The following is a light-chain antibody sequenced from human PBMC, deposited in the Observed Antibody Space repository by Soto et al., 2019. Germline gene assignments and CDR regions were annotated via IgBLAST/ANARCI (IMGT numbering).Light chain of an antibody. CDR2: GAS. Sequence: EIVLTQSPGTLSLSPGERATLSCRASQSVTNNYLAWYQQKPGQAPRLLIYGASSSATGIPDRFSGSGSETDFTLTISRLEPEDFAVYYCQQYGSSPETFGQGTKLEIK. CDR3: QQYGSSPET. J-gene: IGKJ2*01. CDR1: QSVTNNY. V-gene: IGKV3-20*01.